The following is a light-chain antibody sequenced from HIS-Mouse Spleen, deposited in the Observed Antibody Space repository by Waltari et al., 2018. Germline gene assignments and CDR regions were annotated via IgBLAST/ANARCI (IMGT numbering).Light chain of an antibody. CDR3: YSTDSSGNHRRV. CDR2: EDS. Sequence: SYELTQPPSVSVSPGQTARITCPGDALPKKYSYWYQQKSCQAPVLVIYEDSKRPSGIPERFSGSSSGTMATLTISGAQVEDEADYYCYSTDSSGNHRRVFGGGTKLTVL. J-gene: IGLJ3*02. CDR1: ALPKKY. V-gene: IGLV3-10*01.